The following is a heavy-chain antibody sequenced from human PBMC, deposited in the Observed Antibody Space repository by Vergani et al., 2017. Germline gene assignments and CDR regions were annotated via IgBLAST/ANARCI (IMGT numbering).Heavy chain of an antibody. V-gene: IGHV3-66*02. CDR3: ARVGGYYYYYMDV. CDR2: IYSGGST. D-gene: IGHD1-26*01. J-gene: IGHJ6*03. Sequence: EVQLVESGGGLVQPGRSLRLSCAASGFTFDDYAMHWVRQAPGKGLEWVSVIYSGGSTYYADSVKGRFTISRDNSKNTLYLQMNSLRAEDTAVYYCARVGGYYYYYMDVWGKGTTVTVSS. CDR1: GFTFDDYA.